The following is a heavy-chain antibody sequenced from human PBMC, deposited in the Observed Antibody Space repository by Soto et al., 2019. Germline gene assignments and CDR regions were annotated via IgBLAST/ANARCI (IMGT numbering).Heavy chain of an antibody. D-gene: IGHD2-15*01. J-gene: IGHJ4*02. V-gene: IGHV5-10-1*01. CDR2: IDTSDAYA. Sequence: EVQLVQSGAEVKKPGESLRISCKGSGYSFTSYWITWVRQMPGKGLEWMGRIDTSDAYANYSPSFQGHVTISTDKSINTAYLQWSSLKASDTAMYYSARQLVAAAFDYWGQGTLVTVSS. CDR1: GYSFTSYW. CDR3: ARQLVAAAFDY.